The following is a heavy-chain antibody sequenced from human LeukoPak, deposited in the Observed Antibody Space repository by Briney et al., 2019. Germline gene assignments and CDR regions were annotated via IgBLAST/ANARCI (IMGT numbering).Heavy chain of an antibody. D-gene: IGHD3-22*01. CDR3: ARDLVEYYDSSGYYYGAFDI. Sequence: ASVKVSCKASGYTFTSYDINWVRQATGQGLEWMGWMNPNSGNTGYAQKFQGRVTMTTDTSTSTAYMELRSLRSEDTAVYYCARDLVEYYDSSGYYYGAFDIWGQGTMVTVSS. CDR2: MNPNSGNT. CDR1: GYTFTSYD. V-gene: IGHV1-8*02. J-gene: IGHJ3*02.